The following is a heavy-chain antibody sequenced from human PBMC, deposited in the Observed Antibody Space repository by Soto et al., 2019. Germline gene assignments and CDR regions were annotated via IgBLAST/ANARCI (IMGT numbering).Heavy chain of an antibody. Sequence: SETLSLGSSVSGVCVYIGVHDWTWIRQFAGKGLEWIGYIYHSGGGYYNPSLKSRASMSVDTSKNEFSLRLASVTAADTAVYFCARDPAATVDSHYFAYWGKGALVPVSS. CDR2: IYHSGGG. D-gene: IGHD4-4*01. J-gene: IGHJ4*02. CDR1: GVCVYIGVHD. CDR3: ARDPAATVDSHYFAY. V-gene: IGHV4-30-4*01.